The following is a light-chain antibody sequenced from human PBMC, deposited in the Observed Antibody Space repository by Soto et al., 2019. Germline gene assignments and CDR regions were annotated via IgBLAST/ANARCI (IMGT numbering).Light chain of an antibody. Sequence: QSVLTQPPSVSGAPGQRVTISCTGSSSNIGTGYDVHWYQQVPGTAPNLLIYGNTNRPSGVPDRFSGSQSGTSASLAISGLQPEDEAVYYCQSYDSNLVLFGGGTKLTVL. J-gene: IGLJ2*01. CDR3: QSYDSNLVL. V-gene: IGLV1-40*01. CDR2: GNT. CDR1: SSNIGTGYD.